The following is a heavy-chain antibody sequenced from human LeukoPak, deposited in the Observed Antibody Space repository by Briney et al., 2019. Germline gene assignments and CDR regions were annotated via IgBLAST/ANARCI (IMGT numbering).Heavy chain of an antibody. D-gene: IGHD5-18*01. J-gene: IGHJ6*03. CDR1: GGTFSSYA. Sequence: ASVKVACKASGGTFSSYAISWVRQAPGQGLEWMGGIIPIFGTANYAQKFQGRVTITTDESSSRAYMELSSLRSEDTAVYYCARTGSYSYGYRYYYYYMDVRGKGTTVTVSS. CDR2: IIPIFGTA. CDR3: ARTGSYSYGYRYYYYYMDV. V-gene: IGHV1-69*05.